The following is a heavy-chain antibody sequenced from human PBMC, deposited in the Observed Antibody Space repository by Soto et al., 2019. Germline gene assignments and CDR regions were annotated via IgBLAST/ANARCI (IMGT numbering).Heavy chain of an antibody. CDR1: GYTFTNYG. J-gene: IGHJ4*01. D-gene: IGHD5-18*01. CDR2: ITVYNGNT. V-gene: IGHV1-18*04. CDR3: ARSYSYGSYWYFDY. Sequence: GASVKVSCKASGYTFTNYGVSWVRQAPGQGLEGMGWITVYNGNTHYAQNLQGRVTMTTDTSTSTAHMELWSLGSDDTAVYYCARSYSYGSYWYFDYWGPGALVTVSS.